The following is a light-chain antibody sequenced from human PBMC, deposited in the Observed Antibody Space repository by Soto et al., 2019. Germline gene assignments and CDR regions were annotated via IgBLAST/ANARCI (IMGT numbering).Light chain of an antibody. J-gene: IGLJ3*02. CDR2: ESS. CDR3: CSYAGGSTLV. Sequence: QSVLTQPASVSGSPGQSITISCTGTSGDVGSYNLVSWYQQYPGKAPKLMIYESSKRPSGVSNRFSGSKSGNTASLTISGLQAEDEADYHCCSYAGGSTLVFGGGTKLTVL. CDR1: SGDVGSYNL. V-gene: IGLV2-23*01.